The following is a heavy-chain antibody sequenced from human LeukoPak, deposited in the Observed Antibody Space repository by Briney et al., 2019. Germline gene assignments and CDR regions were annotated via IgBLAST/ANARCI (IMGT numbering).Heavy chain of an antibody. CDR1: GYSFTSYD. D-gene: IGHD5-24*01. Sequence: ASVKVSCKASGYSFTSYDINWVRQATGQGLGWMGWLNPNSGDTGYAQKFHDRVTITRNTSINTAYMELSSLRSEDTAVYYCARMTMSGRDNWFDPWGQGTLVTVSS. CDR2: LNPNSGDT. CDR3: ARMTMSGRDNWFDP. V-gene: IGHV1-8*01. J-gene: IGHJ5*02.